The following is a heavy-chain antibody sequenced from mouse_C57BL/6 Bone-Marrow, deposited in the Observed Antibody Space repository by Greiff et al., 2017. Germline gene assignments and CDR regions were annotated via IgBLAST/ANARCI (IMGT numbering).Heavy chain of an antibody. CDR1: GFTFSDYY. J-gene: IGHJ1*03. V-gene: IGHV5-16*01. CDR2: INYDGSST. D-gene: IGHD1-1*01. CDR3: ARDYGSSSWYFDV. Sequence: EVMLVESEGGLVQPGSSMKLSCTASGFTFSDYYMAWVRQVPEKGLEWVANINYDGSSTYYLDSLKSRFIISRDNAKNILYLQMSSLKSEDTATYYCARDYGSSSWYFDVWGTGTTVTVSS.